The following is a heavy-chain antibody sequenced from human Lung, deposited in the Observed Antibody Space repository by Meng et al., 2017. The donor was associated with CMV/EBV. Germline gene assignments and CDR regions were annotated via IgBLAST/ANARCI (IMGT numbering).Heavy chain of an antibody. V-gene: IGHV4-34*01. CDR1: GGSFSGYY. Sequence: SEXXSLTCAVYGGSFSGYYWSWIRQPPGKGLEWIGEINHSGSTNYNPSLKSRVTISVDTSKNQFPLKLSSVTAADTAVYYCASASSGWYNNWFDPWAQGTXVTVSS. D-gene: IGHD6-19*01. CDR3: ASASSGWYNNWFDP. CDR2: INHSGST. J-gene: IGHJ5*02.